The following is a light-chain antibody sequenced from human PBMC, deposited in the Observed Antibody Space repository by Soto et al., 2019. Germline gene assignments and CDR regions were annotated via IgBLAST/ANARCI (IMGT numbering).Light chain of an antibody. CDR2: SAS. CDR3: QQYYYWPLT. V-gene: IGKV3-15*01. CDR1: QGVGRS. Sequence: EVLMTHSPATLSTSPGEGATLSCRASQGVGRSVAWYQQTPGQSPRLLIYSASTRASGVPARFSGSGSGTEFTLTISSLQSEDFAVYSCQQYYYWPLTFGGGTKV. J-gene: IGKJ4*01.